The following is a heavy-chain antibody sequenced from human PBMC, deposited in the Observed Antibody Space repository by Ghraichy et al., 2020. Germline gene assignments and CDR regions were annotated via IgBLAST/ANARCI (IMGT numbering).Heavy chain of an antibody. CDR2: INHSGST. CDR3: ARGHGSGWSLRLRWFDP. D-gene: IGHD6-19*01. CDR1: GGSFSGYY. J-gene: IGHJ5*02. V-gene: IGHV4-34*01. Sequence: SETLSLTCAVYGGSFSGYYWSWIRQPPGKGLEWIGEINHSGSTNYNPSLKSRVTISVDTSKNQFSLKLSSVTAADTAVYYCARGHGSGWSLRLRWFDPWGQGTLVTVSS.